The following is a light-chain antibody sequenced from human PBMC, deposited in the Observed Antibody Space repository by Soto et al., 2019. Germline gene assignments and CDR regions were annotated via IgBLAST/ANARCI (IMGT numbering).Light chain of an antibody. V-gene: IGLV2-23*01. CDR2: DDT. Sequence: QSALTQPASVSGAPGQSITISFTGTSSDVGSYKLVSWYQQRPGKAPKLMIYDDTERPSGVSSRFSGSKSGNTASLTIAGLQAEDEADYYCCSYAGRSTWVFGGGTKLTVL. J-gene: IGLJ3*02. CDR3: CSYAGRSTWV. CDR1: SSDVGSYKL.